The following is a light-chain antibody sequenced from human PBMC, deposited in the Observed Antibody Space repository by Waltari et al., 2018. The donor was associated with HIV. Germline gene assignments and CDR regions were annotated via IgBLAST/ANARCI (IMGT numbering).Light chain of an antibody. CDR2: DNN. CDR3: ATWDDTQNGWV. J-gene: IGLJ3*02. Sequence: QSVLTQPPSASGAPGHRVIISCSGSTSNIGTNPIIWYQHLPGTAPRLLIDDNNQRPPGVPDRFSGSKSGTSGSLAISGLQSEDESDYYCATWDDTQNGWVFGAGTKLTVL. CDR1: TSNIGTNP. V-gene: IGLV1-44*01.